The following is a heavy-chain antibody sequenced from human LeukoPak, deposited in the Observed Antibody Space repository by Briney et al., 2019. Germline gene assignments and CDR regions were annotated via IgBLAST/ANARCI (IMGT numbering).Heavy chain of an antibody. V-gene: IGHV4-39*07. Sequence: PSETLSLTCTVSGGSISSSSYYWGWIRQPPGKGLEWIGSIYYSGSTYYNPSLKSRVTISVDTSKNQFSLKLSSVTAADTAVYYCARVPAYYDYVWGSYRPDYFDYWGQGTLVTVSS. CDR3: ARVPAYYDYVWGSYRPDYFDY. CDR1: GGSISSSSYY. D-gene: IGHD3-16*02. J-gene: IGHJ4*02. CDR2: IYYSGST.